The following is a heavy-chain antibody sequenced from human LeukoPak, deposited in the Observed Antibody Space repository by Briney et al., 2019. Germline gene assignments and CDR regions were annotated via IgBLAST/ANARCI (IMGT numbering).Heavy chain of an antibody. J-gene: IGHJ4*02. CDR3: AKPSGSGFDY. CDR1: GFTFSGYE. Sequence: GGSLRLSCAASGFTFSGYEMNWVRQAPGKGLEWVSFISSSSRTILYADSVKGRFSISRDNSKNTVFLQMSSLRVEDTAVYYCAKPSGSGFDYWGQGTLVTVSS. D-gene: IGHD1-26*01. CDR2: ISSSSRTI. V-gene: IGHV3-48*01.